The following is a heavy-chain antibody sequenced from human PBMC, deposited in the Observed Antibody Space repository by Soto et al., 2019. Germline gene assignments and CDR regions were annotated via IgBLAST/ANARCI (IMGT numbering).Heavy chain of an antibody. CDR3: AKDIGQWVAVAGRGPY. Sequence: QVQLVESGGGVVQPGRSLRLSCAASGFTFSSYGMQWVRQAPGKGLEWVAVISYDGSNKYYADSAKGRFTISRDNSENTLYLQMNSLRAEDTAVYYCAKDIGQWVAVAGRGPYWGQGTLVTVSS. CDR2: ISYDGSNK. J-gene: IGHJ4*02. CDR1: GFTFSSYG. D-gene: IGHD6-19*01. V-gene: IGHV3-30*18.